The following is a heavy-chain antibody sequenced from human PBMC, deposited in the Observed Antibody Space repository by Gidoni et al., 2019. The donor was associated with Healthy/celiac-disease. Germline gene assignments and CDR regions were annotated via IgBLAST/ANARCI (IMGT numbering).Heavy chain of an antibody. CDR3: AREGPYYDLDLYYFDY. CDR1: GGSISSGSYY. CDR2: IYTSGST. V-gene: IGHV4-61*02. J-gene: IGHJ4*02. D-gene: IGHD3-3*01. Sequence: QVQLQESGPGLVKPSQTLSLTCTVSGGSISSGSYYWSWIRQPAGKGLEWIGRIYTSGSTNYNPSLKSRVTISVDTSKNQFSLKLSSVTAADTAVYYCAREGPYYDLDLYYFDYWGQGTLVTVSS.